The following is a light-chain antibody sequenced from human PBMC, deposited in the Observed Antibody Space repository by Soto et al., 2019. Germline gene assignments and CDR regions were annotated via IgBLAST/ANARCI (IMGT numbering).Light chain of an antibody. CDR1: QTVNNNY. J-gene: IGKJ3*01. Sequence: EIVLTQSPSTLSLSPGERATLSCRASQTVNNNYLTWYQQTPGQAPRLLIYGASSRATGIPDKFSASGSGTDFTLTISRLEPEDFAVYYCQQYGTSPFTFGPGTKVDIK. CDR2: GAS. CDR3: QQYGTSPFT. V-gene: IGKV3-20*01.